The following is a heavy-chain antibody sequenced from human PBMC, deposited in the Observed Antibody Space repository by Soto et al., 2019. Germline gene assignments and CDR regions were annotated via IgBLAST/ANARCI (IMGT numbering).Heavy chain of an antibody. Sequence: QVQLVQPGGEVKKPGASVKVSCKASGYTFTSYGISWVRQAPGQGLEWMGWISAYNGNTNYAQKFQGRVNMTTETSTSTAYMELRSVKSDDTAVYYCARRSGSRPSYLDYWGQGPLVTVSS. CDR3: ARRSGSRPSYLDY. CDR2: ISAYNGNT. CDR1: GYTFTSYG. J-gene: IGHJ4*02. V-gene: IGHV1-18*01. D-gene: IGHD3-10*01.